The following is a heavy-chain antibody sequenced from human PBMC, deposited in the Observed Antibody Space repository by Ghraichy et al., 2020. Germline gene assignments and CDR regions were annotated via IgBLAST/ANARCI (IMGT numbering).Heavy chain of an antibody. Sequence: SETLSLTCTVSGDSISSSSYYWGWVRQPPGKGLEWIGSFYYVGSTYYTPSLGSRVTISADTSQYQFSLQLTSVTTADTAVYYCGRLDGYSGGYWYYVYWGQGSLVTVSS. J-gene: IGHJ4*02. V-gene: IGHV4-39*01. CDR1: GDSISSSSYY. D-gene: IGHD1-26*01. CDR3: GRLDGYSGGYWYYVY. CDR2: FYYVGST.